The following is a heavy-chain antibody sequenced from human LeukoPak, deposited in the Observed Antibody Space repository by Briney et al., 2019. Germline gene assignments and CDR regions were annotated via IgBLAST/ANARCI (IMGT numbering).Heavy chain of an antibody. V-gene: IGHV1-2*02. D-gene: IGHD4-11*01. Sequence: GASVKVSCKASGYTFTGYYMHWVRQAPGQGLEWMGWINPNSGGTNYAQKFQGRVTMTRDTSISTAYMELSRLRSDDTAVYYCARRYSNYRLNYYYYYMDVWGKGTTVAVSS. J-gene: IGHJ6*03. CDR3: ARRYSNYRLNYYYYYMDV. CDR1: GYTFTGYY. CDR2: INPNSGGT.